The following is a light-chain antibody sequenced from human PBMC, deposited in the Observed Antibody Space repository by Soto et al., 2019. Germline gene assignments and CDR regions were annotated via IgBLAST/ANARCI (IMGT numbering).Light chain of an antibody. J-gene: IGKJ4*01. CDR2: AAS. Sequence: DIQLTQSPSFLSASVGDIVTITCRASQGISSYLAGYQQTPGKAPKLLIYAASTLQSGVPSRFSGSESGTEFTLTISSLQPEDFATYYCQQLNTYPLTFGGGTKV. CDR1: QGISSY. CDR3: QQLNTYPLT. V-gene: IGKV1-9*01.